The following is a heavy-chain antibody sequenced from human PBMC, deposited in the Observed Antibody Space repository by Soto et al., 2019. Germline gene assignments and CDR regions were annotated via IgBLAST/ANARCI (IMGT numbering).Heavy chain of an antibody. CDR3: AADPGYSYGPPSPHYYYYGMDV. J-gene: IGHJ6*02. V-gene: IGHV1-58*01. Sequence: SVKVSCKASGFTFTSSAVQWVRQARGQRLEWIGWIVVGSGNTNYAQKFQERVTITRDMSTSTAYMELSSLRSEDTAVYYCAADPGYSYGPPSPHYYYYGMDVWGQGTKVTVSS. CDR1: GFTFTSSA. CDR2: IVVGSGNT. D-gene: IGHD5-18*01.